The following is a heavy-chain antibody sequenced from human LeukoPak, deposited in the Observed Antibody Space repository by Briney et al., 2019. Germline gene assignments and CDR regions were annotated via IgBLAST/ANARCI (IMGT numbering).Heavy chain of an antibody. J-gene: IGHJ4*02. CDR2: LSGSGGST. CDR3: AKDPHTGYSFAY. CDR1: GFTFSSYA. Sequence: PGGSLRLPCVFSGFTFSSYAMSWVRQAPGKGLEWVSSLSGSGGSTYYADSVKGRFTISRDNSKNTLYLQMNSLRVEDTAVYYCAKDPHTGYSFAYWGQGTLVTVSS. V-gene: IGHV3-23*01. D-gene: IGHD5-18*01.